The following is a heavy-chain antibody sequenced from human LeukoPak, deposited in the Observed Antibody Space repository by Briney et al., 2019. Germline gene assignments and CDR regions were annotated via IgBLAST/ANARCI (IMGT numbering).Heavy chain of an antibody. CDR3: ARDGYYYDSSGYYSGVAFDI. V-gene: IGHV3-30*04. CDR1: GFTFSKFA. CDR2: VSYDGSYK. J-gene: IGHJ3*02. D-gene: IGHD3-22*01. Sequence: GGSLRLSCAAAGFTFSKFAMHWVRQAPGKGLEWVAVVSYDGSYKYYADSVKGRFTISRDNSKNTLYLQMNSLRAEDTAVYYCARDGYYYDSSGYYSGVAFDIWGQGTMVTVSS.